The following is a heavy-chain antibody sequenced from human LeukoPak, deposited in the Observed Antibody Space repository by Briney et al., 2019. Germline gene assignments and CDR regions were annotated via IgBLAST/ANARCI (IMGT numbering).Heavy chain of an antibody. CDR1: GFSFGDSA. V-gene: IGHV3-21*01. D-gene: IGHD1-14*01. J-gene: IGHJ4*02. Sequence: GGSLRLSCTASGFSFGDSAMHWVRQAPGKGLEWVSSISSSSDYIYYADSLKGRFTISRDNAKNSLYLQMNSLRAEDTAVYYCARDNREGPVDYWGQGTLVTVSS. CDR2: ISSSSDYI. CDR3: ARDNREGPVDY.